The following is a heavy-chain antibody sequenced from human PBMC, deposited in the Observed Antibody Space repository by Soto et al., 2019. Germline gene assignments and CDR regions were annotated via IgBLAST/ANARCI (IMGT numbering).Heavy chain of an antibody. Sequence: SLTCAVSGGSISSDKWWSWVRQPPGKGLEWIGEIYHTASTNYNPSLKSRVTISIDKSKNHFSLNLNSLTAADTALYFCASNRWADAFDIWGQGTMVTVSS. J-gene: IGHJ3*02. CDR2: IYHTAST. D-gene: IGHD3-16*02. V-gene: IGHV4-4*01. CDR3: ASNRWADAFDI. CDR1: GGSISSDKW.